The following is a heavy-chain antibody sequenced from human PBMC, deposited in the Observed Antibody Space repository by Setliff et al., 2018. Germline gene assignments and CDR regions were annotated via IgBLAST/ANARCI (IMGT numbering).Heavy chain of an antibody. CDR3: AKDKDVRVDYFDY. D-gene: IGHD3-10*01. J-gene: IGHJ4*02. CDR2: INVGGTNT. CDR1: GFTFSSFA. Sequence: GGSLRLSCAASGFTFSSFAMSWVRQAPGKRLEWVSIINVGGTNTYYRDSVKGRFTISRDNSKSTLYLQMNSLRAEDTAIYYCAKDKDVRVDYFDYWGPGTMVTVSS. V-gene: IGHV3-23*01.